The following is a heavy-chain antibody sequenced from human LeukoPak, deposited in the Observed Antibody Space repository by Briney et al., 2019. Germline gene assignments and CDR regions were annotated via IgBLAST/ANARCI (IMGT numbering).Heavy chain of an antibody. CDR3: ARSPYESYYYYMDV. CDR1: GFTFSSYA. D-gene: IGHD2-8*01. Sequence: GGSLRLSCAASGFTFSSYAMYWVRQAPGKGLEYVSAISSDGGSTYYANSVKGRFAIFRDNSKNTLYLQMGSLRAEDMAVYYCARSPYESYYYYMDVWGKGTTVTVSS. J-gene: IGHJ6*03. CDR2: ISSDGGST. V-gene: IGHV3-64*01.